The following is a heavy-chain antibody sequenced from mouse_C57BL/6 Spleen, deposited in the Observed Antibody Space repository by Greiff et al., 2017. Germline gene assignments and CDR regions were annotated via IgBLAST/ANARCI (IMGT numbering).Heavy chain of an antibody. Sequence: EVQGVESGEGLVKPGGSLKLSCAASGFTFSSYAMSWVRQTPEKRLEWVAYISSGGDYIYYADTVKGRFTISRDNARNTLYLQMSSLKSEDTAMYYCTRGYDYDDGYAMDYWGQGTSVTVSS. CDR3: TRGYDYDDGYAMDY. CDR2: ISSGGDYI. V-gene: IGHV5-9-1*02. D-gene: IGHD2-4*01. J-gene: IGHJ4*01. CDR1: GFTFSSYA.